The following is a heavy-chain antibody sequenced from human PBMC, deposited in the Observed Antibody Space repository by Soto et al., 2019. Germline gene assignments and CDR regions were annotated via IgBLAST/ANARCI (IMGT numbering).Heavy chain of an antibody. J-gene: IGHJ4*02. Sequence: QLQLQESGSGLVKPSRTLSLTCIVSGGSISSGDYSWNWIRQSPGKGLQWIGYISPSGTTYYNPSLKSRVPISLDRSKNHFSLTLSSVTAADTAVYYCARSTALVRQYFDSWGQGTLVTVSS. CDR3: ARSTALVRQYFDS. CDR1: GGSISSGDYS. V-gene: IGHV4-30-2*06. D-gene: IGHD2-8*02. CDR2: ISPSGTT.